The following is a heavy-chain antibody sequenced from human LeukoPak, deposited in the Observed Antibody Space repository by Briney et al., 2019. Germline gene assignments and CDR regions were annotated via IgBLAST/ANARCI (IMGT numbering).Heavy chain of an antibody. D-gene: IGHD3-10*01. CDR3: ARVLNYYNSGSSPAIDY. CDR2: IYYSGSA. J-gene: IGHJ4*02. Sequence: PETLSLTCTVSGGSVSSGSYYWSWIRQPPGKGPEWIGNIYYSGSANYNPSLKSRVTISIDTSKNQFSLKLSSVTAADTAVYYCARVLNYYNSGSSPAIDYWGQGTLVTASS. CDR1: GGSVSSGSYY. V-gene: IGHV4-61*01.